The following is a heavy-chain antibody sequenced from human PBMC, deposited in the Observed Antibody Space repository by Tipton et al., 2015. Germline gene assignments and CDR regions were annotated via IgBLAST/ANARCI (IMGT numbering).Heavy chain of an antibody. CDR1: GGSVSSGSAYH. J-gene: IGHJ6*02. CDR2: IDYSGTK. V-gene: IGHV4-61*01. D-gene: IGHD5-24*01. CDR3: ARDLEHGMDV. Sequence: TLSLTCTVSGGSVSSGSAYHWSWIRQPPGKGLEWIGNIDYSGTKNYNPSLKSRVTISLDTSKNQFSLTLNSVAAADTAVYYCARDLEHGMDVWGHGATVTVSS.